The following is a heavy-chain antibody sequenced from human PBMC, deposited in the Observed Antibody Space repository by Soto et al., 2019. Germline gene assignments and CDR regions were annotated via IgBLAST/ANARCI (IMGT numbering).Heavy chain of an antibody. D-gene: IGHD3-3*02. CDR2: ISDSGHYI. CDR3: ATISSWTYCYD. Sequence: GVSLRLSCAASGFTFSTYGMNWVRQAPGKGLEWLSSISDSGHYIYYADSVKGRFTISRDNAKNSLFLQMNSLRGEDTAVYNCATISSWTYCYDRREAILITVSS. CDR1: GFTFSTYG. V-gene: IGHV3-21*01. J-gene: IGHJ4*02.